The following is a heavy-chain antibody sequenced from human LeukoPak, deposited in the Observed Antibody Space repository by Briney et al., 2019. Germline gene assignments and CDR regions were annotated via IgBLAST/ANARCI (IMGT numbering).Heavy chain of an antibody. V-gene: IGHV4-59*01. J-gene: IGHJ6*03. CDR3: ARSAGSRYYYYYMDV. Sequence: SETLSLTCTVSGGSISSYYWSWIRQPPGKGLEWIGYIYYSGSTNYSPSLKSRVTISVDTSKNQFSLKLTSVTAADTAVYYCARSAGSRYYYYYMDVWGKGTTVTVSS. D-gene: IGHD3-10*01. CDR1: GGSISSYY. CDR2: IYYSGST.